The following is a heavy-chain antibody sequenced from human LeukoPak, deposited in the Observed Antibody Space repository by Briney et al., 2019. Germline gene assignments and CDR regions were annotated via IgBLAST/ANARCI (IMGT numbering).Heavy chain of an antibody. D-gene: IGHD4-11*01. J-gene: IGHJ4*02. Sequence: PGGSLRLSCAASGFTFSSYWMAWVRQAPGKGLEWVASIKQDGGEKFYMESVKGRFTISKDNAWNSLYLQMNSLRVEDTAVYYCAREDHSNYNYWGQGTLVTVSS. V-gene: IGHV3-7*01. CDR2: IKQDGGEK. CDR1: GFTFSSYW. CDR3: AREDHSNYNY.